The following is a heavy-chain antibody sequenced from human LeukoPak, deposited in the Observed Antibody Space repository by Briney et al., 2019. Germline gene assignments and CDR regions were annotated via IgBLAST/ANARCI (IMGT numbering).Heavy chain of an antibody. D-gene: IGHD3-9*01. CDR2: ISGSGGST. J-gene: IGHJ4*02. CDR3: APRNDILTGSPSEY. Sequence: GGSLRLSCAASGFTFSSYAMGWVRQAPGKGLEWVSAISGSGGSTYYADSVKGRFTISRDNSKNTLYLQMNSLRAEDTAVYYCAPRNDILTGSPSEYWGQGTLVTVSS. CDR1: GFTFSSYA. V-gene: IGHV3-23*01.